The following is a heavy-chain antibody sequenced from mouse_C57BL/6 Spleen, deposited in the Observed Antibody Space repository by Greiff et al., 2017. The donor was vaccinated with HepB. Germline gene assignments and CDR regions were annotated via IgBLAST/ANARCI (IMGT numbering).Heavy chain of an antibody. V-gene: IGHV5-17*01. CDR3: ATYDGYSWFAY. Sequence: EVQLVESGGGLVKPGGSLKLSCAASGFTFSDYGMHWVRQAPEKGLEWVAYISSGSSTIYYADTVKGRFTISRDNAKNTLFLQMTSLRSEDTAMYYCATYDGYSWFAYWGQRTLVTVSA. D-gene: IGHD2-3*01. CDR2: ISSGSSTI. CDR1: GFTFSDYG. J-gene: IGHJ3*01.